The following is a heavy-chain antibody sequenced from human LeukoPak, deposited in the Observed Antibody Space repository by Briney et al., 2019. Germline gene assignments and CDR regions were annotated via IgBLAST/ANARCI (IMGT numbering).Heavy chain of an antibody. J-gene: IGHJ4*02. V-gene: IGHV3-43*02. D-gene: IGHD3-16*01. CDR1: GFTFDDYV. CDR3: ARRRGPRGYVDY. CDR2: ISGDGGTT. Sequence: GGSLRLSCAVSGFTFDDYVMYWVRQAPEKGLEWVSLISGDGGTTYHVDSVKGRFTISRDNSKNSLYLQMNSLRIEDTALYYCARRRGPRGYVDYWGQGTLVTVSS.